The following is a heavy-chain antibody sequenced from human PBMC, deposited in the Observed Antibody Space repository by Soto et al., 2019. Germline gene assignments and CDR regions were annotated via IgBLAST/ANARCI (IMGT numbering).Heavy chain of an antibody. CDR1: GYTLTELS. CDR3: ALGGTTVVTPDYYGMDV. CDR2: FDPEDGET. D-gene: IGHD4-17*01. J-gene: IGHJ6*02. Sequence: ASVKVSCKVSGYTLTELSMHWVRQAPGKGLEWMGGFDPEDGETIYAQKFQGRVTMTEDTSTDTAYMELSSLRSEDTAVYYCALGGTTVVTPDYYGMDVWGQGTTVTAP. V-gene: IGHV1-24*01.